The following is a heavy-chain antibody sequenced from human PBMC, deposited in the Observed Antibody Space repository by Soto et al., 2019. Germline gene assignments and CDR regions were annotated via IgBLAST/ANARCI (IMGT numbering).Heavy chain of an antibody. V-gene: IGHV4-59*08. J-gene: IGHJ4*02. CDR1: GGSISSYY. Sequence: SETLSLTCTVSGGSISSYYWSWIRQPPGKGLEWIGYIYYSGSTNYNPSLKSRVTISVDTSKNQFSLKLSSVTAADTAVYYCARTFTSSGSPTYFDYWGQGTLVTVSS. CDR3: ARTFTSSGSPTYFDY. CDR2: IYYSGST. D-gene: IGHD6-19*01.